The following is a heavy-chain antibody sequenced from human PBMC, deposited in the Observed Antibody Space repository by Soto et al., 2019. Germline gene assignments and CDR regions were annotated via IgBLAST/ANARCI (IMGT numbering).Heavy chain of an antibody. D-gene: IGHD5-12*01. J-gene: IGHJ4*02. Sequence: GGSLRLSCAASGFTFSSYAMSWVRQAPGKGLEWVSAIGGSGGSTYYADSVKGRFTISRDNSKNTLYLQMNSLRAEDTAVYYCAKDRGPVWFSGYESDYWGQGTLVTVSS. CDR2: IGGSGGST. CDR3: AKDRGPVWFSGYESDY. CDR1: GFTFSSYA. V-gene: IGHV3-23*01.